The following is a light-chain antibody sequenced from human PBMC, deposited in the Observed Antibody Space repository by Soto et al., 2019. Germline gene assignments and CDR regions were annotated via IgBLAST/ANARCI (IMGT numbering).Light chain of an antibody. Sequence: EIVMTQSPATLSVSPGERDTLSCRASQSVSSNLAWYQQKPGQAPRLLIYGASTRATGIPARFSGSGSGTEFTLTISSLQSEDFAVYYCQQYNNWPPSTFGQGTKV. CDR1: QSVSSN. CDR3: QQYNNWPPST. CDR2: GAS. V-gene: IGKV3-15*01. J-gene: IGKJ1*01.